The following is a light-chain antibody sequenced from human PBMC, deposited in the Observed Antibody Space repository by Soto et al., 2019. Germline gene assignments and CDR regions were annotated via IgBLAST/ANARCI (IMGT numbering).Light chain of an antibody. CDR3: TSYTSSSTLV. CDR2: EVS. J-gene: IGLJ1*01. CDR1: SSDVGGYNY. V-gene: IGLV2-14*01. Sequence: QSALTQPASVSGSPGQSITISCTGTSSDVGGYNYVSWYQQHPGKAPKLMIYEVSNRPSGVSNRFSASKSGNTASLTISGLQAEEEADYYCTSYTSSSTLVFGTGTKVTVL.